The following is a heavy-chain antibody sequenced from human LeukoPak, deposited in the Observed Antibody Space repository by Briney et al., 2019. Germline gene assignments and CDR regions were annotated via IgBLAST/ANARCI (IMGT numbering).Heavy chain of an antibody. CDR1: GLNFSTYT. V-gene: IGHV3-48*01. Sequence: PGGSLRLSCAASGLNFSTYTMNWVRQAPGKGLEWVSYISRSSSIIYYADSVKGRFTISRDNAKNSLYLQMNSLRAEDTAVYYCARAKRNAFDIWGQGTMVTVSS. CDR3: ARAKRNAFDI. CDR2: ISRSSSII. J-gene: IGHJ3*02.